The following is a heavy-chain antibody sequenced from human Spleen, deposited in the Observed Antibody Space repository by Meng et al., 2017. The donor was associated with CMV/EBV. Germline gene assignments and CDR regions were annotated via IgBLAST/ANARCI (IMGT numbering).Heavy chain of an antibody. Sequence: SGFTFSDHYMNWIRQAPGKGLEWLSYVSYSGSTISYADSVKGRFTISRDNAHNSLYLQMNSLRAEDTAVYYCARETNEGGSTSHFDYWGQGTLVTVSS. V-gene: IGHV3-11*01. CDR1: GFTFSDHY. CDR3: ARETNEGGSTSHFDY. D-gene: IGHD2-8*01. J-gene: IGHJ4*02. CDR2: VSYSGSTI.